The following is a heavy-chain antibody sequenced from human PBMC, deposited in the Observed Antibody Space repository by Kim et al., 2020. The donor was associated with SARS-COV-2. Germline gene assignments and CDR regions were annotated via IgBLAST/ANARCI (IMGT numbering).Heavy chain of an antibody. J-gene: IGHJ6*02. V-gene: IGHV3-30*18. D-gene: IGHD6-13*01. CDR3: AKDEGGAAADYYYYYGMDV. Sequence: GGSLRLSCAASGFTFSSYGMHWVRQAPGKGLEWVAVISYDGSNKYYADSVKGRFTISRDNSKNTLYLQMNSLRAEDTAVYYCAKDEGGAAADYYYYYGMDVWGQGTTVTVSS. CDR2: ISYDGSNK. CDR1: GFTFSSYG.